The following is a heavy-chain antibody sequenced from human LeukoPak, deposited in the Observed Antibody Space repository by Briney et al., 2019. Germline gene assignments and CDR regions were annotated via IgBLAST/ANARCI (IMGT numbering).Heavy chain of an antibody. J-gene: IGHJ4*02. Sequence: GGSLRLSCAASGFTFSDYYMTWIRQAPGKGLEWVSYISGSSSDTNYADFVKGRFTISRDNAKSSLYLQMNSLRAEDTAVYYCARVNPISSGFYAYWGQGTPVTVSS. D-gene: IGHD3-22*01. V-gene: IGHV3-11*06. CDR2: ISGSSSDT. CDR1: GFTFSDYY. CDR3: ARVNPISSGFYAY.